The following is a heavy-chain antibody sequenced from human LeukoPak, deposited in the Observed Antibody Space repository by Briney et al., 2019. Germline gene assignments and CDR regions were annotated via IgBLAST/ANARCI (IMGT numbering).Heavy chain of an antibody. CDR1: GGSISSSNW. J-gene: IGHJ3*02. CDR2: IYHSGST. CDR3: ARDGSYGALDI. D-gene: IGHD1-26*01. V-gene: IGHV4-4*02. Sequence: SETLSLTCAVSGGSISSSNWWSWIRQSPGKGLEWIGEIYHSGSTHYNVSLKSRVSISMDKSNNHFSLKLTSVTAADTAVYYCARDGSYGALDIWGQGTMVTVSS.